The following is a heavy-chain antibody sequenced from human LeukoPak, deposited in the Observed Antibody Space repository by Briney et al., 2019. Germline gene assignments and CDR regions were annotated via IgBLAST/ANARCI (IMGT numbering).Heavy chain of an antibody. CDR2: TYYRSKWYN. CDR3: ARGYGYYFDY. J-gene: IGHJ4*02. D-gene: IGHD5-18*01. V-gene: IGHV6-1*01. CDR1: GDSVSSNSAA. Sequence: SQTLSLTCAISGDSVSSNSAAWNWIRQSPSRGLEWLGRTYYRSKWYNDYAVSVKSRITINPDTPENPYSLQLSSGTPEDTAVYYCARGYGYYFDYWGQGTLVTVSS.